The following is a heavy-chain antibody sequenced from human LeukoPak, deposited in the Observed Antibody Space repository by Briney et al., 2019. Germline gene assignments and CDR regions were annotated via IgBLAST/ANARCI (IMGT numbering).Heavy chain of an antibody. CDR1: GGSISSGSYY. Sequence: TASETLSLTCTVSGGSISSGSYYWSWIRQPAGKGLEWIGRIHTSGSTNYNPSLKSRVTISVDTSKNQFSLKLSSVTAADTAVYYCARVDYVAFDIWGQGTMATVSS. CDR3: ARVDYVAFDI. CDR2: IHTSGST. D-gene: IGHD4-17*01. V-gene: IGHV4-61*02. J-gene: IGHJ3*02.